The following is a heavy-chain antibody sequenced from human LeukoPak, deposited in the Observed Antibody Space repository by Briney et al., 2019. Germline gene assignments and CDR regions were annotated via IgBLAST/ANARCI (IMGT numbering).Heavy chain of an antibody. V-gene: IGHV3-48*04. CDR1: GFTFSSYS. D-gene: IGHD6-13*01. Sequence: GGSLRLSCAASGFTFSSYSMNWVRQAPGKGLEWVSYISSSSSTIYYADSVKGRFTISRDNAKNSLYLQMNSLRAEDTAVYYCARDRGPLVHALDIWGQGTMVTVSS. J-gene: IGHJ3*02. CDR3: ARDRGPLVHALDI. CDR2: ISSSSSTI.